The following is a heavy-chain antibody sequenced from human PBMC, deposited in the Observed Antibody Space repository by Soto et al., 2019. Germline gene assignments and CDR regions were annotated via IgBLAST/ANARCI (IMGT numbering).Heavy chain of an antibody. CDR1: GGTFSSYA. D-gene: IGHD3-22*01. CDR2: IIPIFGTA. V-gene: IGHV1-69*13. CDR3: ARDHHYDSSGYPPHW. Sequence: ASVKVSCKASGGTFSSYAISWVRQAPGQGLEWMGGIIPIFGTANYAQKFQGRVTITADESTSTAYMELSSLRSEDTAVYYCARDHHYDSSGYPPHWWGQGTLVTVSS. J-gene: IGHJ4*02.